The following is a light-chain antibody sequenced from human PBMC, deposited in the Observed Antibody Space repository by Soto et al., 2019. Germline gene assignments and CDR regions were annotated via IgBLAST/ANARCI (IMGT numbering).Light chain of an antibody. J-gene: IGKJ1*01. V-gene: IGKV1-5*03. CDR1: QSVSTW. CDR3: QHYKSYPWT. Sequence: EIQITQSPSTPSASVGDRVTISCRARQSVSTWLAWYQQKPGKAPKVLIYKASSLKSGVPSRFSGSGSGTEFTLTISSLQPDDFATYYCQHYKSYPWTFGQGTKVEIK. CDR2: KAS.